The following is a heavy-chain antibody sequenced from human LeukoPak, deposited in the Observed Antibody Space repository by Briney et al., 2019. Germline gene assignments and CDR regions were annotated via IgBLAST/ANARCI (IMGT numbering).Heavy chain of an antibody. V-gene: IGHV4-34*01. CDR1: GGSFSGYY. Sequence: SETLSLTCAVYGGSFSGYYWSWIRQPPGKGLEWIGEINHSGSTNYNPSLKSRVTISVDTSKNQFSLKLSSVTAADTAVYYCARDATPSSGWFHFDYWGQGTLVTVSS. CDR3: ARDATPSSGWFHFDY. CDR2: INHSGST. D-gene: IGHD6-19*01. J-gene: IGHJ4*02.